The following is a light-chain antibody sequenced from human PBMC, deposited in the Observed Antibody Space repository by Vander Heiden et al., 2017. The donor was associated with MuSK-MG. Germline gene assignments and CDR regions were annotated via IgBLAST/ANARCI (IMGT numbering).Light chain of an antibody. CDR1: QSISSY. Sequence: DIQMTQSPSSLSASAGDSVTITCRASQSISSYLNWYQQKPGKAPKLLIYAASSLQSGVPSRFSGSGSGTDFTLTISSLQVEDFASYYCQQSYSTLITFGQGTRLEIK. J-gene: IGKJ5*01. CDR3: QQSYSTLIT. CDR2: AAS. V-gene: IGKV1-39*01.